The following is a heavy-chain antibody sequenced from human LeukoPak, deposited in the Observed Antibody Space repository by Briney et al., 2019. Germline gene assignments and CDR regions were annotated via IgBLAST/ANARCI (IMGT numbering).Heavy chain of an antibody. V-gene: IGHV3-21*01. CDR1: GFTFSSYS. CDR2: ITSSSSYK. J-gene: IGHJ4*02. D-gene: IGHD3-22*01. Sequence: PGGSLRLSCAASGFTFSSYSMNWVRQAPGKGLEWVSSITSSSSYKYYADSVKGRFTTSRDNAKNSLYLQMNSLRAEDTAVYYCSRGRDTTGYFVYWGQGTLVTVSS. CDR3: SRGRDTTGYFVY.